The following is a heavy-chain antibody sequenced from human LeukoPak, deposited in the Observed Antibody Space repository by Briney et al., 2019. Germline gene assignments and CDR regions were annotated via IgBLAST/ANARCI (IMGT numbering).Heavy chain of an antibody. CDR2: FDPEDGET. Sequence: ASVKVSCKVSGYTLTELSMHWVRQAPGKGLEWMGGFDPEDGETIYAQKFQGRVTMTEDTSTDTAYMELSSLRSEDTAVYYCATAGSGYDGYYYYGMDVWGQGTTVTVSS. J-gene: IGHJ6*02. D-gene: IGHD5-12*01. V-gene: IGHV1-24*01. CDR3: ATAGSGYDGYYYYGMDV. CDR1: GYTLTELS.